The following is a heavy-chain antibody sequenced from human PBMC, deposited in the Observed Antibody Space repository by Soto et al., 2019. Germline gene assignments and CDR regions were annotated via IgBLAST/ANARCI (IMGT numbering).Heavy chain of an antibody. CDR3: ARERLRYFGY. CDR2: IKQDGSEK. J-gene: IGHJ4*02. V-gene: IGHV3-7*01. D-gene: IGHD3-16*01. Sequence: PGGSLILSCAASGFTFSSYGRRWVRQALGKGLEWVANIKQDGSEKYYVDSVKGRFTISRDNAKNSLYLQMNSLRAEDTAVYYYARERLRYFGYWDQGSL. CDR1: GFTFSSYG.